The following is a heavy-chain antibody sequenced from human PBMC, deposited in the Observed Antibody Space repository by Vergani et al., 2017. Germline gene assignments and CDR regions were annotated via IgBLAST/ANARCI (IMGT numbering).Heavy chain of an antibody. V-gene: IGHV1-18*01. Sequence: QVPLVQSGTEVKKPGASVKVSCQASGYSFTNYGFSWVRQAPGQGLEWMGWISAYNGNTNYAQKLQDRVTMTTDTSTSPAYMELRSLRSDDPAVYYCASGRFGEDNYYYGMDVWGQGP. CDR3: ASGRFGEDNYYYGMDV. J-gene: IGHJ6*02. CDR2: ISAYNGNT. CDR1: GYSFTNYG. D-gene: IGHD3-10*01.